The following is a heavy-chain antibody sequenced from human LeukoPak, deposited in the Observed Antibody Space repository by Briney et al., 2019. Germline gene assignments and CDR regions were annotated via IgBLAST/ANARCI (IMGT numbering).Heavy chain of an antibody. V-gene: IGHV1-2*02. D-gene: IGHD3-10*01. CDR3: ARAHNSYGSGFPYYGMDV. J-gene: IGHJ6*02. CDR2: INPNSGGT. CDR1: GYTFAGYS. Sequence: ASVKVSYKASGYTFAGYSMHWVRQAPGQGLEWMGWINPNSGGTNYAQKFQGRVTMTRDTSISTAYMELSRLRSDDTAVYYCARAHNSYGSGFPYYGMDVWGQGTTVTVSS.